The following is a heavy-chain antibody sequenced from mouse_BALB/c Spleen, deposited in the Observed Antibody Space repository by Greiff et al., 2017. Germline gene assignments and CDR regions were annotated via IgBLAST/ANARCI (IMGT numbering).Heavy chain of an antibody. J-gene: IGHJ1*01. CDR1: GFNINDTY. Sequence: VQLQQSGAELVKPGASVKLSCTASGFNINDTYMHWVKQRPEQGLEWIGRIDPANGNTKYDPKFQGKATITADTSSNTAYLQLSSLTSEDTAVYYCARLGQGYFDVGGAGTTVTVSS. D-gene: IGHD3-3*01. CDR3: ARLGQGYFDV. V-gene: IGHV14-3*02. CDR2: IDPANGNT.